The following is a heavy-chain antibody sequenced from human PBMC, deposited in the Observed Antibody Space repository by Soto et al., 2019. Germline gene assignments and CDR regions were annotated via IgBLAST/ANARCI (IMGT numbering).Heavy chain of an antibody. J-gene: IGHJ6*02. CDR1: GFSISGYY. CDR2: MSSTTSAI. V-gene: IGHV3-11*01. Sequence: QVQLVESGGGLVKPGGSLRLSCAASGFSISGYYTSWIRQAPGKGLEWISYMSSTTSAIYYAESVKGRFTISRDNAKNSLYLQMNSLRAEDTAVYYCARATDFWSHMDVWGQGTTVTVSS. CDR3: ARATDFWSHMDV. D-gene: IGHD3-3*01.